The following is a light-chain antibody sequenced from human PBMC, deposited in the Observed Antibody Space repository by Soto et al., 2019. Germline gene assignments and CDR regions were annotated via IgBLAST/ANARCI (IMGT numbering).Light chain of an antibody. V-gene: IGLV2-23*02. CDR1: SSDVGIYNL. CDR2: EVT. J-gene: IGLJ2*01. CDR3: WSYGSRGTL. Sequence: QSALTQPASVSGSPGQSITISCTGTSSDVGIYNLVSWYQQHPGKAPKLLIYEVTKRPSGVSNRFSGSKSGYTASLTISGLQSGDEADYYCWSYGSRGTLFGGGTKLTVL.